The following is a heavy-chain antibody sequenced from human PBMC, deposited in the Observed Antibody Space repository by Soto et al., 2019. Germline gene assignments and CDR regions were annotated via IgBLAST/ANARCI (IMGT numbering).Heavy chain of an antibody. CDR2: ISYDGSNK. CDR3: AKDALFCGGDCYSGWFDP. V-gene: IGHV3-30*18. D-gene: IGHD2-21*02. CDR1: GFTFSSYG. Sequence: GGSLRLSCAASGFTFSSYGMHWVRQAPGKGLEWVAVISYDGSNKYYADSVKGRFTISRDNSKNTLYLQMNSLRAGDTAVYYCAKDALFCGGDCYSGWFDPWGQGTLVTVSS. J-gene: IGHJ5*02.